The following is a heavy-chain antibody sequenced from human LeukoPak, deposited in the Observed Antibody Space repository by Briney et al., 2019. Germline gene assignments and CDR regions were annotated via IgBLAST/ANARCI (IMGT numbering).Heavy chain of an antibody. CDR1: GGSISNYY. CDR3: ARDRNLDTSMVLVWLDY. CDR2: VYTSGNT. J-gene: IGHJ4*02. V-gene: IGHV4-4*07. D-gene: IGHD5-18*01. Sequence: PSETLSLTCTVSGGSISNYYWSWIRQPAGKGLEWIWRVYTSGNTTYNPSLKSRVTMSVDTSNNQFSLRLTYVTAADTAVYYCARDRNLDTSMVLVWLDYWGQGTLVTVSS.